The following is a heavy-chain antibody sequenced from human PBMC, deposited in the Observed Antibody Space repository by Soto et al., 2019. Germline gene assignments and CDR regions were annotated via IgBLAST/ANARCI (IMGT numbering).Heavy chain of an antibody. J-gene: IGHJ3*02. V-gene: IGHV3-23*01. CDR1: GFTFSSYA. D-gene: IGHD1-26*01. CDR2: ISGSGGST. CDR3: AKVGAFQMPDGRNLAFDI. Sequence: EVQLLESGGGLVQPGGSLRLSCAASGFTFSSYAMSWVRQAAGKGLEWVSGISGSGGSTYYADSVKGRFTISRDNSKNTLYLQMNSLRAEDTAVDYCAKVGAFQMPDGRNLAFDIWGQGTMVTVSS.